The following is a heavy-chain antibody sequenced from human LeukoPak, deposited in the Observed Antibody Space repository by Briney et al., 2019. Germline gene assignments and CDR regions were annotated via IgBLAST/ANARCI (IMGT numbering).Heavy chain of an antibody. J-gene: IGHJ6*02. CDR2: IKQDGSEK. V-gene: IGHV3-7*01. CDR3: ARDAYYYYGMDV. Sequence: GGSLRLSCAASGFTFSSYGMHWVRQAPGKGLEWVANIKQDGSEKYYVDSVKGRFTFSRDNAKNSLYLQMNSLRAEDTAVYYCARDAYYYYGMDVWGQGTTVTVSS. CDR1: GFTFSSYG.